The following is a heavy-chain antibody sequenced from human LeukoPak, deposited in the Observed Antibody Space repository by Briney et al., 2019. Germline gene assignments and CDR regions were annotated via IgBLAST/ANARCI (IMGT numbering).Heavy chain of an antibody. J-gene: IGHJ4*02. CDR3: ARVLEPQYYFDY. Sequence: PSETLSLTCAVYGGSFSGYYWSWIRQPPGKGLEWIGEINHSGSTNYNPSLKSRVTISVDTSKNQFSLKLSSVTAADTAVYYCARVLEPQYYFDYWGQGTLVTVSS. D-gene: IGHD1-1*01. CDR2: INHSGST. V-gene: IGHV4-34*01. CDR1: GGSFSGYY.